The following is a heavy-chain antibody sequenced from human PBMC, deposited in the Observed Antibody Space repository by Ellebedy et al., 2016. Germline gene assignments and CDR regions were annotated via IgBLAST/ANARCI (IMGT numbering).Heavy chain of an antibody. CDR1: GFTFSNAW. V-gene: IGHV3-15*01. CDR3: ATGDAFDI. Sequence: GGSLRLXXAGSGFTFSNAWMSWVRQAPGKGLEWVGRIKSKPDGGATDYAAPVKGRVTISRDDSKNTVYLQMNSLKTEDTAVYYCATGDAFDIWGQGTMVTVSS. CDR2: IKSKPDGGAT. J-gene: IGHJ3*02.